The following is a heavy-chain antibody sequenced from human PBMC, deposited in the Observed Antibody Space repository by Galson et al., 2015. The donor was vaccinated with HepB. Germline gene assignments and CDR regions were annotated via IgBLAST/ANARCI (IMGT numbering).Heavy chain of an antibody. V-gene: IGHV1-18*01. D-gene: IGHD2-2*01. CDR2: ISAYNGNT. Sequence: SVKVSCKASGYNFIDYGISWVRQAPGQGLEWMGWISAYNGNTHYAQKFNSRVTMATDTPTTTAYMELRSLRSDDTAVYYCVRAGLGYCSSTSCYAFDYWGQGTLVTVSS. CDR1: GYNFIDYG. J-gene: IGHJ4*02. CDR3: VRAGLGYCSSTSCYAFDY.